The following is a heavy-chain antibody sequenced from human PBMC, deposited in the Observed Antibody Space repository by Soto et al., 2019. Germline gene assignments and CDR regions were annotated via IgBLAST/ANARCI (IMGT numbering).Heavy chain of an antibody. Sequence: QVQLVQSGAEVEKPGASVKVSCKASGYTVTTYDFNWVRQAPGHGLEWMGWMNPDTGNTGYAQKFQGRVTMTRDTSISTAFMALSGLTAEDTAVYYCARAMGYSSPSRLDLWGQGTLVTVSS. CDR2: MNPDTGNT. J-gene: IGHJ4*02. V-gene: IGHV1-8*01. CDR3: ARAMGYSSPSRLDL. D-gene: IGHD6-19*01. CDR1: GYTVTTYD.